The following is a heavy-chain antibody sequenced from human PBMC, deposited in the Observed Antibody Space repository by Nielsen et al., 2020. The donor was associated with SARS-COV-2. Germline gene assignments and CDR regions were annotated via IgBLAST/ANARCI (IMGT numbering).Heavy chain of an antibody. CDR2: IIPIFGTA. D-gene: IGHD6-19*01. V-gene: IGHV1-69*13. CDR1: GYTFTSYG. J-gene: IGHJ6*02. Sequence: SVKVSCKASGYTFTSYGISWVRQAPGQGLEWMGGIIPIFGTANYAQKLHGRVTITADESTSTAYMELSSLRSEDTAVYYCARWGQVAVAGTSYYYYAMDVWGQGTTVTVSS. CDR3: ARWGQVAVAGTSYYYYAMDV.